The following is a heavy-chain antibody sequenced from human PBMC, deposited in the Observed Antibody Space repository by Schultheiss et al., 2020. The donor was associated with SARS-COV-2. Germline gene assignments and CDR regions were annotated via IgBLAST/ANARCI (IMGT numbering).Heavy chain of an antibody. CDR3: ARGRLWFGTRYYGMDV. CDR2: INPNSGNT. CDR1: GGTFSSYA. D-gene: IGHD3-10*01. J-gene: IGHJ6*02. Sequence: ASVKVSCKASGGTFSSYAISWVRQAPGQGLEWMGWINPNSGNTGYAQKFQGRVTMTRNTSISTAFMELSSLRSEDTAVYYCARGRLWFGTRYYGMDVWGLGTTVTVSS. V-gene: IGHV1-8*02.